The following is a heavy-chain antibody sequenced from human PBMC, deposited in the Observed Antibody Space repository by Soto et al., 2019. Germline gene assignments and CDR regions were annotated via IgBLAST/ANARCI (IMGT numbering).Heavy chain of an antibody. D-gene: IGHD6-19*01. CDR2: IYPGDSDT. J-gene: IGHJ6*02. V-gene: IGHV5-51*01. Sequence: PGASRTLSCKGSGYSFTSYWIGWVRHMPGKGLEWMGIIYPGDSDTRYSPSFQGQVTISADKSISTAYLQWSSLKASDTAMYYCARLATGYSSGWTHYYYYGMDVWGQGTTVTVSS. CDR3: ARLATGYSSGWTHYYYYGMDV. CDR1: GYSFTSYW.